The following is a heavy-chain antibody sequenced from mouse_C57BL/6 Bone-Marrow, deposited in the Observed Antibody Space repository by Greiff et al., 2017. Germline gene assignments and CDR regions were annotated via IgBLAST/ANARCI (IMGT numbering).Heavy chain of an antibody. Sequence: VQLKQSGTVLARPGASVKMSCKTSGYTFTSYWMHWVKQRPGQGLEWIGAIYPGNSDTSYNQKFKGKAKLTAVTSASTAYMELSSLTKEDSAFYYCTRNYDGYLYYFDYWGQGTTLTVSS. D-gene: IGHD2-3*01. V-gene: IGHV1-5*01. CDR2: IYPGNSDT. CDR1: GYTFTSYW. J-gene: IGHJ2*01. CDR3: TRNYDGYLYYFDY.